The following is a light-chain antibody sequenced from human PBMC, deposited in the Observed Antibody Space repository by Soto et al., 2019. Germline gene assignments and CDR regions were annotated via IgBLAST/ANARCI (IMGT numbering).Light chain of an antibody. V-gene: IGKV4-1*01. CDR2: WAA. CDR1: QSVLYTSNNKNY. CDR3: QQYYITPLT. Sequence: DIVVTQTPDSLAVSLGERATINCKSSQSVLYTSNNKNYLAWYQQKPGERPKLLIYWAASRDSGVPERFRGSGAGADCTLTISRLQAEDVAVYYRQQYYITPLTVGGGTKVQI. J-gene: IGKJ4*01.